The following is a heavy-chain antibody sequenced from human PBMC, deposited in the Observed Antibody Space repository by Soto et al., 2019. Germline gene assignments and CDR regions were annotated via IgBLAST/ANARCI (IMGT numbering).Heavy chain of an antibody. V-gene: IGHV4-30-2*01. Sequence: SETLSLTCAISGAPITWGDYSWNWIRQPPGKGLEWIGYIFHGGSTYYNPSLRSRVTISVDRSRTQFSLKMSSVTAADTAVYYCAREKGYISGPKNFDYWGQGTLVTVSS. J-gene: IGHJ4*02. CDR1: GAPITWGDYS. CDR2: IFHGGST. D-gene: IGHD5-12*01. CDR3: AREKGYISGPKNFDY.